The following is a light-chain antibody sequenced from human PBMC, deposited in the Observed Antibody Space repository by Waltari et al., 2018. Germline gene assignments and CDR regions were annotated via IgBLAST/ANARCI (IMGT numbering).Light chain of an antibody. CDR1: SSDIGAYTF. CDR3: CSYAGSSLYV. CDR2: SVS. Sequence: QSALTQPASVSGSPGQSIAISCTGSSSDIGAYTFVSWYQQHPGKAPKLIISSVSERPSGVSNRFSGSKSGNTASLTISGLHPEDEADYYCCSYAGSSLYVFGTGTKV. J-gene: IGLJ1*01. V-gene: IGLV2-23*02.